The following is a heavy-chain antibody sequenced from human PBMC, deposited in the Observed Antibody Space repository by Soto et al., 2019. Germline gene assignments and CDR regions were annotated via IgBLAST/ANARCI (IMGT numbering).Heavy chain of an antibody. D-gene: IGHD3-9*01. Sequence: ASVKVSCKASGYTFTSYGISWVRQAPGQGLEWMGWISAYNGNTNYAQKLQGRVTMTTDTSTSTAYMELRSLRSDDTAVYYCARDLSPHYDILTGYPTYYYYYYGMDVWG. CDR1: GYTFTSYG. CDR2: ISAYNGNT. CDR3: ARDLSPHYDILTGYPTYYYYYYGMDV. V-gene: IGHV1-18*04. J-gene: IGHJ6*02.